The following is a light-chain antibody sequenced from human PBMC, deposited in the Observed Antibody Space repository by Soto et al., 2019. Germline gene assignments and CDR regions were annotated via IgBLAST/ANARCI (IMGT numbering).Light chain of an antibody. CDR3: SSYTSSSLYV. V-gene: IGLV2-14*01. J-gene: IGLJ1*01. CDR1: SSDVGGYNY. Sequence: QSALTQPASVSGSPGQSITISCTGTSSDVGGYNYVSWYQQHPGKAPKLMIYEVSNRPSGVSNRFSGSKSGNTASLTISGLQAEDEADYYRSSYTSSSLYVFGTGTKLPVL. CDR2: EVS.